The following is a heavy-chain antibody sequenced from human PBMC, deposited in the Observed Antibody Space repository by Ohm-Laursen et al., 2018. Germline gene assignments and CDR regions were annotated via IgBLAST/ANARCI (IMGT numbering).Heavy chain of an antibody. Sequence: PSETLSLTCTVSGGSITSDYWSWIRQPPGKGLEWIGYIYYGGSTNYNPSLKSRATISVDTSKNQFSLKLSSVTAADTAVYYCARIGYYYVRGAFDIWGQGTMVTVSS. J-gene: IGHJ3*02. V-gene: IGHV4-59*01. CDR3: ARIGYYYVRGAFDI. CDR2: IYYGGST. CDR1: GGSITSDY. D-gene: IGHD3-10*02.